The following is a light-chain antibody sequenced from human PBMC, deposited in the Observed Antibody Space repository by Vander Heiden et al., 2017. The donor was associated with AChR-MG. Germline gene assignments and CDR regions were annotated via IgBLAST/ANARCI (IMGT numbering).Light chain of an antibody. J-gene: IGLJ2*01. CDR2: EGS. V-gene: IGLV2-23*01. CDR1: SSDVGSYNL. Sequence: QSALTQPASVSGSPGQSITISCTGTSSDVGSYNLVSWYQQHPGKAPKLMIYEGSKRPSGVSNRFSGSKSGNTASLTISGLQAEDEAYYYCCSYAGSSLVFGGGTKLTVL. CDR3: CSYAGSSLV.